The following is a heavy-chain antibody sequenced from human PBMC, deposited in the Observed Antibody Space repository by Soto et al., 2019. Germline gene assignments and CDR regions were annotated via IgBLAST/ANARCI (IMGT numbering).Heavy chain of an antibody. J-gene: IGHJ5*02. CDR1: GYTFTSYG. D-gene: IGHD3-22*01. CDR3: ARVKGSGYHNWFDP. Sequence: ASVKVSCKASGYTFTSYGISWVRQAPGQGLEWMGWISAYNGNTNHAQKLQGRVTMTTDTSTSTAYMELRSLRSDDTAVYYCARVKGSGYHNWFDPWGQGTLVTVSS. CDR2: ISAYNGNT. V-gene: IGHV1-18*01.